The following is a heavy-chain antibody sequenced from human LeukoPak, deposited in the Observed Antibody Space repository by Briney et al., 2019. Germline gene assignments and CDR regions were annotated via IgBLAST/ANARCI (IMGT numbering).Heavy chain of an antibody. CDR2: ISYEGSNK. V-gene: IGHV3-30*04. CDR1: GVTFSSYA. Sequence: PGGSLRLSCAASGVTFSSYAMHWVRQAPGKGLEWVAVISYEGSNKYYADSVKGRFTISRDNSKNTLYLQMNSLRAEDTAVYYCARYSSSWGLFDYWGQGTLVTVSS. J-gene: IGHJ4*02. D-gene: IGHD6-13*01. CDR3: ARYSSSWGLFDY.